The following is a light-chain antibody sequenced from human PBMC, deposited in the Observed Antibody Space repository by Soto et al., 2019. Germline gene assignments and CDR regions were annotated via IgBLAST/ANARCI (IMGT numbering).Light chain of an antibody. J-gene: IGKJ2*01. CDR3: MQGTHWPPYT. CDR1: QSLVHRDGNTY. CDR2: YAS. V-gene: IGKV2-30*02. Sequence: DVLMTQSPLSLPVNLGEPAAISCRSSQSLVHRDGNTYLSWFHQRPGQSARRLIFYASKRDFGVPDRFSGSGSVSDFTLMISGVKTEDVGIYYCMQGTHWPPYTFGQGTNLEI.